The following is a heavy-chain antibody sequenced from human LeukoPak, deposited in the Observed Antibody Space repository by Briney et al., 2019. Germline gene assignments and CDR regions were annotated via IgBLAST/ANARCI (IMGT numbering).Heavy chain of an antibody. CDR1: GASISSGTDY. D-gene: IGHD4-11*01. J-gene: IGHJ4*02. V-gene: IGHV4-61*02. CDR3: AKSRSLGLQYFDT. CDR2: TSITGTT. Sequence: SETLSLTCTVSGASISSGTDYWGWVRQPAGKGLEWVGRTSITGTTNYNPSLKSRVTISVDTSKNQFSLKLSSVTAADTAVYYCAKSRSLGLQYFDTWGQGTLATVSS.